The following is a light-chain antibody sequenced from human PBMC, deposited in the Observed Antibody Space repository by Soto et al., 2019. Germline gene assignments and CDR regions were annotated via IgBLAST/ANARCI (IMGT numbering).Light chain of an antibody. J-gene: IGKJ4*01. CDR1: QSLLHSNGYNY. CDR2: LGS. Sequence: DIVVTQSPLSLPVTPGEPASISCRSSQSLLHSNGYNYLDWYLQKPGQSPQLLIYLGSNRASGVPDRFSGSGSGTDFTLKISRVEAEDVGLYYCMQALQTPLTFGGGTKVDIK. V-gene: IGKV2-28*01. CDR3: MQALQTPLT.